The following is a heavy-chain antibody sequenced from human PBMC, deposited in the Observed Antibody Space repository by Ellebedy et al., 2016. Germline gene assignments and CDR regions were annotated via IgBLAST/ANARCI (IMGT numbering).Heavy chain of an antibody. V-gene: IGHV3-48*04. CDR3: TRGANYTFDI. J-gene: IGHJ3*02. Sequence: GESLKISCEASGLIVSYNSMNWVRQAPGKGLEWISHISGASGTVYCADSVKGRFTMSRDNAKNSLYLQMNSLRAEETAMYFCTRGANYTFDIWGQGTMVTVSS. D-gene: IGHD1-7*01. CDR2: ISGASGTV. CDR1: GLIVSYNS.